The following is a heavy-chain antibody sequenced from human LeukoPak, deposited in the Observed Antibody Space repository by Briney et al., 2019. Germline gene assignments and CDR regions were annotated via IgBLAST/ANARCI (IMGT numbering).Heavy chain of an antibody. CDR2: ISSSGSTK. J-gene: IGHJ4*02. V-gene: IGHV3-48*03. D-gene: IGHD6-19*01. Sequence: PGGSLRLSCALSGFTSGFTFSHYETDWVRQAPGEGLEWVSYISSSGSTKYYADSLKGRFTISRDNAKNSLYLQMNSLRAEETAVYYCTTITVAAAFDYWGQATLVTVSS. CDR3: TTITVAAAFDY. CDR1: GFTSGFTFSHYE.